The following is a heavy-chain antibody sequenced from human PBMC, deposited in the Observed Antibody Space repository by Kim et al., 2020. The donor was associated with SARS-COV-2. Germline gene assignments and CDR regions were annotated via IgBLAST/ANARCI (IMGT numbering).Heavy chain of an antibody. V-gene: IGHV4-59*08. J-gene: IGHJ5*02. CDR3: ARHAYCSGGSCYSDS. D-gene: IGHD2-15*01. Sequence: PALKRRVTLSVYTSKNQFSLKMSSVTAADTAVYYCARHAYCSGGSCYSDSWGQGTLVTVSS.